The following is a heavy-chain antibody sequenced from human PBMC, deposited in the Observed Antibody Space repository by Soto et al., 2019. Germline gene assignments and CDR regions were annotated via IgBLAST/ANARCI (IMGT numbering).Heavy chain of an antibody. CDR2: INAGNGNT. CDR1: GYTLTSYA. V-gene: IGHV1-3*01. J-gene: IGHJ5*02. D-gene: IGHD2-2*01. CDR3: AGHPVVPAATYNWFDP. Sequence: ASVKVSCKASGYTLTSYAMHWVRQAPGQRLEWMGWINAGNGNTKYSQKFQGRVTITRDTSASTAYMELSSLRSDDTAVYYCAGHPVVPAATYNWFDPWGQGTLVTV.